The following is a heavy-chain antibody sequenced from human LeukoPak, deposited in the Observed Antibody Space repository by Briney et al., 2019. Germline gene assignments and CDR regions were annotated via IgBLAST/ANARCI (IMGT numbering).Heavy chain of an antibody. J-gene: IGHJ5*02. V-gene: IGHV3-21*01. D-gene: IGHD3-10*01. CDR2: ISSSSSYI. CDR1: GFTFSSYS. Sequence: PGGSLRLSCAASGFTFSSYSMNWVRQAPGKGLEWVSSISSSSSYIYYADSVKGRFTISRDNAKNSLYLQMNSLRAEDTAVCYCARDVASAYYYGSGSYAWFDPWGQGTLVTVSS. CDR3: ARDVASAYYYGSGSYAWFDP.